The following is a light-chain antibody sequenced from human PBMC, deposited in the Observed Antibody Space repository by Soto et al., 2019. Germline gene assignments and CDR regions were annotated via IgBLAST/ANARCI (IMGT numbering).Light chain of an antibody. J-gene: IGLJ2*01. Sequence: QSVLTQPPSASATPGQRVTISCSGSTSNIEKFYVYWYQQLPGTAPKLLVYRDNPRPSGVPDRFSGSKSGTSASLAISCRRSDDEEDYYCAAWDARRRSFVFGGGTKLTVL. CDR2: RDN. V-gene: IGLV1-47*01. CDR1: TSNIEKFY. CDR3: AAWDARRRSFV.